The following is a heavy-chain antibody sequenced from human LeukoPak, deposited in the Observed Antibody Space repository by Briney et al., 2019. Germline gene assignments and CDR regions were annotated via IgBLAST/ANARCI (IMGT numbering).Heavy chain of an antibody. J-gene: IGHJ6*03. CDR2: IYHSGTS. CDR1: GGSISTYY. Sequence: PSETLSLTCTVSGGSISTYYWSWIRQPPGKGLEWIGYIYHSGTSNYNPSLKSRVTISVDTSRNQFSLRLRSVTAADTAVYYCAKDYYDSSGYYAGYYYYYYMDVWGKGTTVTVSS. V-gene: IGHV4-59*01. D-gene: IGHD3-22*01. CDR3: AKDYYDSSGYYAGYYYYYYMDV.